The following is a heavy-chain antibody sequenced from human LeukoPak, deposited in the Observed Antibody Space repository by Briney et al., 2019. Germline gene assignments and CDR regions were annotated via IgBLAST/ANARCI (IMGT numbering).Heavy chain of an antibody. J-gene: IGHJ4*02. CDR1: GGSFSGYY. Sequence: SETLSLTCAVYGGSFSGYYWSWIRQPPGRGLEWIGEINHSGSTNYNPSLKSRVTISVDTSKNQFSLKLSSVTAADTAVYYCANNRQVWLPIDYWGQGTLVTVSS. D-gene: IGHD5-18*01. CDR2: INHSGST. V-gene: IGHV4-34*01. CDR3: ANNRQVWLPIDY.